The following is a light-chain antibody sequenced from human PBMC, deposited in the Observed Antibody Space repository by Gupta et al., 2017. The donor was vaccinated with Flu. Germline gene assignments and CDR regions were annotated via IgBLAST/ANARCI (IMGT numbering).Light chain of an antibody. V-gene: IGLV3-19*01. CDR1: SLRDYY. CDR3: NSRDRSVNHPV. J-gene: IGLJ3*02. CDR2: GNN. Sequence: SSELTQDPAVSVGLGQTVRITCQGDSLRDYYASWYQQRPGQAPVLVIFGNNKRPSGIPDRFSGSSSANTASLTITGAQAEDEADYYCNSRDRSVNHPVFGGGTKVTVL.